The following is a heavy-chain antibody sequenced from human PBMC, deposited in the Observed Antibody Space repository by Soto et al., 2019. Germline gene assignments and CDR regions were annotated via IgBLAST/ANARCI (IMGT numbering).Heavy chain of an antibody. CDR2: IKQDGSET. CDR3: AREWPHEV. Sequence: GGSLRLSCAASGFTFSNYWMSWVRQAPGKGLEWVANIKQDGSETSYVDPVKGRFTISRDNAKNSVYLQMNSPRVEDTAVYYCAREWPHEVWGQGTLVTVSS. J-gene: IGHJ4*02. CDR1: GFTFSNYW. V-gene: IGHV3-7*01.